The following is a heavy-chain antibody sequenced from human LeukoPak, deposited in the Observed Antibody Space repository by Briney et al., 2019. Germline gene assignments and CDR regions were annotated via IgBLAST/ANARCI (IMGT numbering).Heavy chain of an antibody. CDR3: ARGMRKYQLSLTYYYYMDV. CDR1: GGSISSYY. Sequence: PSETLSLTCTVSGGSISSYYWSWIRQPAGKGLEWIGRIYTSGSTNYNPSLKSRVTMSVDTSKNQFSLKLSSVTAADTAVYYCARGMRKYQLSLTYYYYMDVWGKGTTVTVSS. J-gene: IGHJ6*03. V-gene: IGHV4-4*07. CDR2: IYTSGST. D-gene: IGHD2-2*01.